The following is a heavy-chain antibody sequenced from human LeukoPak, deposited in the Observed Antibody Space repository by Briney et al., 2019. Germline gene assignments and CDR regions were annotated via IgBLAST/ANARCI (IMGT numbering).Heavy chain of an antibody. V-gene: IGHV3-30*18. Sequence: GGSLRLSCAASGFTFSSYGMHWVRQAPGKGLEWVAVISYDGSNKYYADSVKGRFTISRNNSKNTLYLQMNSLRAEDTAVYNCAKDCSGWFDYWGQGTLVTVSS. CDR2: ISYDGSNK. CDR1: GFTFSSYG. CDR3: AKDCSGWFDY. D-gene: IGHD6-19*01. J-gene: IGHJ4*02.